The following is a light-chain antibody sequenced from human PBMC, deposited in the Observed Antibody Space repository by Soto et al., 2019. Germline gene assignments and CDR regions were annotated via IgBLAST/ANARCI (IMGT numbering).Light chain of an antibody. J-gene: IGKJ4*01. Sequence: EIVLTQSPGTLSLSPGERATLSCRASQSVSSSYLAWYQQKPGQAPRLLIYGASSRATGIPDRFSGSGSGTDFTLSISRLEPEDFAVYYGQQYDSSPLTFGGGTKVEMK. V-gene: IGKV3-20*01. CDR1: QSVSSSY. CDR3: QQYDSSPLT. CDR2: GAS.